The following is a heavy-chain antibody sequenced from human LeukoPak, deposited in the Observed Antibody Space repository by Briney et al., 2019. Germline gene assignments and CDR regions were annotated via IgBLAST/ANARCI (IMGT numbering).Heavy chain of an antibody. V-gene: IGHV3-73*01. CDR3: SRHYYGSGSYSGLDY. Sequence: GGSLRLSCAASGFTFSGSAMFWVRQASGKGLEWVGHIRTKANSYATAYAASVKGRFTISRNDSKNTAYLQMNTLKTEDTAVYYCSRHYYGSGSYSGLDYWGQGTLVTVSS. J-gene: IGHJ4*02. CDR2: IRTKANSYAT. CDR1: GFTFSGSA. D-gene: IGHD3-10*01.